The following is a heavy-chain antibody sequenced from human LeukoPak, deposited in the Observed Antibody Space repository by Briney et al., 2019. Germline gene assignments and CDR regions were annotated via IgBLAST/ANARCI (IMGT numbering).Heavy chain of an antibody. D-gene: IGHD3-3*01. V-gene: IGHV3-7*01. J-gene: IGHJ5*02. CDR1: GFSFSRYW. CDR3: ARYDSWSGYSFDP. Sequence: GGSLRLSCAASGFSFSRYWMMWIRQAPGKGLEWLANIKQDGGENYYVDSVKGRFTISRDNAKKLLYLQMNRLRAEDTAVYYCARYDSWSGYSFDPWGQGTLVTVSS. CDR2: IKQDGGEN.